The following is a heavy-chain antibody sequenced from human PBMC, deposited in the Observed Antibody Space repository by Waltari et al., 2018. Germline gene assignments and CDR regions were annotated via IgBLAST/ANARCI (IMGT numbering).Heavy chain of an antibody. Sequence: GRMLQPPGQGLEWIVAMSYTGATYSSPPLQSRVTISRDTSKNQLSLTWGTVIAADAAVYYGATYIGASVGTASFDVWGQGTLVTVSS. V-gene: IGHV4-39*01. CDR3: ATYIGASVGTASFDV. J-gene: IGHJ3*01. CDR2: MSYTGAT. D-gene: IGHD5-12*01.